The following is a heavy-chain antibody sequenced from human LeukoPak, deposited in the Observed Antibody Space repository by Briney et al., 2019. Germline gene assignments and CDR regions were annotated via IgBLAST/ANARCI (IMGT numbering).Heavy chain of an antibody. J-gene: IGHJ5*02. CDR1: GYTFTRFG. Sequence: VASVKVSCKTSGYTFTRFGIGWARQAPGKGLEWMGWINVHNGDRKYAQEFQGRVIMTTDTSTSTAYMGLRSLRSDDTAVYYCARDAPRYYDFWSGYYLGDVGLFDPWGQGTLVTVSS. CDR3: ARDAPRYYDFWSGYYLGDVGLFDP. D-gene: IGHD3-3*01. V-gene: IGHV1-18*01. CDR2: INVHNGDR.